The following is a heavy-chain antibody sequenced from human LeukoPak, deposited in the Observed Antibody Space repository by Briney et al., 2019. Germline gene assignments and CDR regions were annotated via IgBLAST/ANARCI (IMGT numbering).Heavy chain of an antibody. D-gene: IGHD6-13*01. J-gene: IGHJ5*01. CDR3: ARENSNSSTYNWLDS. CDR2: ISHSGTT. V-gene: IGHV4-59*01. Sequence: PSETLSLTCTVSGGSISGFSWSWIRQPPGKGLEWIGYISHSGTTKYNPSLKSRVTISVDTSKNQFSLRLSSVTAADTAVYYCARENSNSSTYNWLDSWGQGTLVTVPS. CDR1: GGSISGFS.